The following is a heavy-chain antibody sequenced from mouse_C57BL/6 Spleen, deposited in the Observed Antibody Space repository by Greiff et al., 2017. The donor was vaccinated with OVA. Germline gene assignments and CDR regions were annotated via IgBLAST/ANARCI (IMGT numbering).Heavy chain of an antibody. D-gene: IGHD2-3*01. CDR1: GYTFTSYW. V-gene: IGHV1-61*01. J-gene: IGHJ2*01. CDR2: IYPSDSET. CDR3: ARSGDGYLDY. Sequence: VQLQQPGAELVRPGSSVKLSCKASGYTFTSYWMDWVKQRPGQGLEWIGNIYPSDSETHYNQKFKDKATLTVDKSSRTAYMQLSSLTSEDSAVYYCARSGDGYLDYWGQGTTLTVSS.